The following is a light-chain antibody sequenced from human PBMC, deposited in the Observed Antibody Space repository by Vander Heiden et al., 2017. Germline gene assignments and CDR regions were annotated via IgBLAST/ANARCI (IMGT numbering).Light chain of an antibody. CDR2: KAS. Sequence: DIQMTQSPSTLSASVGDRVTITCRASQSISSWLAWYQQKPGKAPKLLSYKASSLESGVPSRFSGSGSGTEFTLTISSLQPDDFATYYCQHQRTFGQGTKVEIK. CDR3: QHQRT. V-gene: IGKV1-5*03. CDR1: QSISSW. J-gene: IGKJ1*01.